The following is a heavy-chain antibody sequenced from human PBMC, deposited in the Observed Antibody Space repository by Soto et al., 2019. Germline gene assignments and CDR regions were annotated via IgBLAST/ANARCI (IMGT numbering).Heavy chain of an antibody. J-gene: IGHJ4*02. D-gene: IGHD2-2*01. V-gene: IGHV1-69*02. CDR2: IIPILGIA. CDR1: GGTFSSYT. Sequence: QVQLVQSGAEVKKPGSSVKVSCKASGGTFSSYTISWVRQAPGQGLEWMGRIIPILGIANYAQKFQGRVTITADKSTSTDYMEVSSLRSEDTAVYYCARGWCSSTSCRYYFDYWGQGTLVTVYS. CDR3: ARGWCSSTSCRYYFDY.